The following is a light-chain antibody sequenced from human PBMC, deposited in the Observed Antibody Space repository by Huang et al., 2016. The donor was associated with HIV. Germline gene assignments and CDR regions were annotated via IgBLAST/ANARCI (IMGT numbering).Light chain of an antibody. Sequence: DVVMTQSPLSLPVTLGQPASISCRSSQSLVHSDGNTYVNWFQQRPGQSPRRLIYKVSNRDSGVPDRFSGSGSGTDFTLKISRVEAEDVGVYYCMQGTHWPPYTFGQGTKLEI. CDR2: KVS. J-gene: IGKJ2*01. V-gene: IGKV2-30*02. CDR1: QSLVHSDGNTY. CDR3: MQGTHWPPYT.